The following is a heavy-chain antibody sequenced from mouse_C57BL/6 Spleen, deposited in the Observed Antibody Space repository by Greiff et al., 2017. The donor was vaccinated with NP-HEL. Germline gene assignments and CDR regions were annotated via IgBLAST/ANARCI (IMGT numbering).Heavy chain of an antibody. V-gene: IGHV1-47*01. J-gene: IGHJ3*01. CDR1: GYTFTTYP. CDR2: FHPYNDDT. D-gene: IGHD2-4*01. Sequence: QVQLKESGAELVKPGASVKMSCKASGYTFTTYPIEWMKQNHGKSLEWIGNFHPYNDDTKYNEKFKGKATLTVEKSSSTVYLELSRLTSDDSAVYYCARENYDYDGGFAYWGQGTLVTVSA. CDR3: ARENYDYDGGFAY.